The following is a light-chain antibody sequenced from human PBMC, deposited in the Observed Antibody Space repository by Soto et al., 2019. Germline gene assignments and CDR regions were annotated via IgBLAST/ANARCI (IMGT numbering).Light chain of an antibody. J-gene: IGKJ4*01. V-gene: IGKV1-39*01. Sequence: DIQMTQSPSSLSASVGDRVTITCRASQSISSYLNWYQQKPGKAPKLLIYAASSLQSGVPSRFSGSGSRTDFTLTISSLQPYDFATYYSQQSYITLTSGGGTQVNIK. CDR3: QQSYITLT. CDR1: QSISSY. CDR2: AAS.